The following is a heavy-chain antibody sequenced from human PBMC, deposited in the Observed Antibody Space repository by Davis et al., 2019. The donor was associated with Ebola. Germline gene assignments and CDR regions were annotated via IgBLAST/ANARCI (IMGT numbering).Heavy chain of an antibody. CDR3: ASRGGYGDPYFDY. Sequence: ASVKVSCKASGYTFTSYYMHWLRQAPGQGLEWMGIINPSGGSTSYAQKFQGRVTMTRDTSTSTAYMELSSLRSEDTAVYYCASRGGYGDPYFDYWGQGTLVTVSS. CDR2: INPSGGST. J-gene: IGHJ4*02. D-gene: IGHD4-17*01. V-gene: IGHV1-46*01. CDR1: GYTFTSYY.